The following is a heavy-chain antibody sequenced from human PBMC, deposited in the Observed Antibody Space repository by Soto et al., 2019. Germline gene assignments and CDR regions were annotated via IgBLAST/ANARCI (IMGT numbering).Heavy chain of an antibody. CDR3: AKDEARDYYGSGSEISAFDI. Sequence: GESLKISCAASGFTFSSYGMHWVRQAPGKGLEWVAVISYDGSNKYYADSVKGRFTISRDNSKNTLYLQMNSLRAEDTAVYYCAKDEARDYYGSGSEISAFDIWGQGTMVTVSS. J-gene: IGHJ3*02. CDR1: GFTFSSYG. V-gene: IGHV3-30*18. D-gene: IGHD3-10*01. CDR2: ISYDGSNK.